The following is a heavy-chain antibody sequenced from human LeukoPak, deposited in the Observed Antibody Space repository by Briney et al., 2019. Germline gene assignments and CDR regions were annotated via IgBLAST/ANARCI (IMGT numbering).Heavy chain of an antibody. Sequence: GGSLRLSCTTSGFTFGDYAMAWVRQAPGRGLEWVAFIRSRSFGATMGYAASAAGRFSISRDDSNFNVYLQMNSLKTEDTAVYFCVRDILRSAGFDSWGQGTLVTVSS. V-gene: IGHV3-49*04. CDR2: IRSRSFGATM. CDR3: VRDILRSAGFDS. D-gene: IGHD6-25*01. CDR1: GFTFGDYA. J-gene: IGHJ4*02.